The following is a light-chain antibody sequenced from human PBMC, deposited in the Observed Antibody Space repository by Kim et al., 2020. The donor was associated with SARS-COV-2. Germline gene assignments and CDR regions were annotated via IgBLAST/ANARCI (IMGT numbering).Light chain of an antibody. CDR1: QSVSSSF. CDR2: GAS. Sequence: DIVLTQSPGTLSLSPGERATLSCRASQSVSSSFLAWYQQKPGQAPRLLICGASSRATGIPDRFSGSGSGTDFTLTISRLEPEDFAVYYCHQYGSSPFAFGQGTKVEIK. V-gene: IGKV3-20*01. J-gene: IGKJ1*01. CDR3: HQYGSSPFA.